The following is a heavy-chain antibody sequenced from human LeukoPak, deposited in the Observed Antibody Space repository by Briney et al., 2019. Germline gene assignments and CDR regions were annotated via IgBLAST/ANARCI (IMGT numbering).Heavy chain of an antibody. CDR2: INAYNGNT. D-gene: IGHD3-3*01. J-gene: IGHJ4*02. CDR1: GYTFTSYG. Sequence: ASVKVSCKASGYTFTSYGISWVRQAPGQGLEWMGWINAYNGNTNYAQKLQGRVTMTTDTSTSTAYMELRSLRSDDTAVYYCARDRHYALWSEQQSYDFDYWGQGTLVTVSS. CDR3: ARDRHYALWSEQQSYDFDY. V-gene: IGHV1-18*01.